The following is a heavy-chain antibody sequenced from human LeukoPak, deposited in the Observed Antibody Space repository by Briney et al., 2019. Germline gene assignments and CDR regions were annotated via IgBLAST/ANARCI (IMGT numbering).Heavy chain of an antibody. J-gene: IGHJ4*02. CDR2: FYSGGST. V-gene: IGHV3-66*01. CDR3: AGVSVCEY. CDR1: GFTPSINF. Sequence: PGGSLRLSCVASGFTPSINFMSTVPQAPGKGLEWLSVFYSGGSTYYADSVNGRFTMSRDNSKNTLYLQMNGLRVEDTAVYYCAGVSVCEYWGQGTQVTVSS. D-gene: IGHD5/OR15-5a*01.